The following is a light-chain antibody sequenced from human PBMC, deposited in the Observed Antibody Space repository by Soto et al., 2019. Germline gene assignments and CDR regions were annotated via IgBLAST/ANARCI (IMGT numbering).Light chain of an antibody. V-gene: IGKV3-20*01. CDR3: QQYNNWPPIT. CDR1: QSVSSSY. CDR2: GAS. J-gene: IGKJ1*01. Sequence: EIVLTQSPGTLSLSPGERATLSCRASQSVSSSYLAWYQQKPGQAPRLLIYGASSRATGIPDRFSGSGSGTEFTLTISSLQSEDFAVYHCQQYNNWPPITFGQGTKVDIK.